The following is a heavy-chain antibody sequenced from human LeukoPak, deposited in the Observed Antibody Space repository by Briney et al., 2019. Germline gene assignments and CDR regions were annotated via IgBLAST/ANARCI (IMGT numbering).Heavy chain of an antibody. Sequence: GASVKVSCKASGGTFSSYAISWVRQAPGQGLEWMGIINPSGGSTTYAQKFQGRVTMTRDTSTSTVHMELSSLRSEDTAVYYCATLTAMAPWGEGTTVTVSS. V-gene: IGHV1-46*01. CDR1: GGTFSSYA. D-gene: IGHD5-18*01. J-gene: IGHJ6*04. CDR2: INPSGGST. CDR3: ATLTAMAP.